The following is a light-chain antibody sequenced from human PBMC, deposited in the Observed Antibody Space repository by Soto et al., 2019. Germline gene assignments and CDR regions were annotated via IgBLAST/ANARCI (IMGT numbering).Light chain of an antibody. Sequence: EIVLTQSPVTLSLSPGDTATLSCRASQSVVRYVAWYQQKPGQAPRLLIYDATIRASGIPARFSGSGSGTDFSLTISSLEPEDFAVYYYQQRYHWPPLTFGGGTKVEVK. CDR1: QSVVRY. V-gene: IGKV3-11*01. J-gene: IGKJ4*01. CDR2: DAT. CDR3: QQRYHWPPLT.